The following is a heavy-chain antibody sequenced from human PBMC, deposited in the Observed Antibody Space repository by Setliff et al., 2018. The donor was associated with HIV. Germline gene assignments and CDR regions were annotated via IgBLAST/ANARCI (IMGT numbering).Heavy chain of an antibody. J-gene: IGHJ4*02. CDR2: IGGYNDNT. Sequence: GASVKVSCKASGGTFSNYGISWVRQAPGQGLEWLGWIGGYNDNTNYAQKVQGRFTMTTDTSTSTAYMELSSLTSEDTAVYFCARGEQDFYDSSGYYSYYFDHWGQGTLVTVSS. CDR3: ARGEQDFYDSSGYYSYYFDH. CDR1: GGTFSNYG. V-gene: IGHV1-18*01. D-gene: IGHD3-22*01.